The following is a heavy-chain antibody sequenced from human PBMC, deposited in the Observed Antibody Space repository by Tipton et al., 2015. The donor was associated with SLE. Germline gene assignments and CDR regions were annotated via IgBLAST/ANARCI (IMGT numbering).Heavy chain of an antibody. D-gene: IGHD3-10*01. V-gene: IGHV4-4*08. Sequence: GLVKPSETLSLTCTVSGGSFTTDQWTWIRKPPEKGLEWIGYVNTSGYTRYNPSLKSRVSMSVDTSKKQFSLKLTSVTAADTATYYCASVDSGVWGQGTLVTVSS. J-gene: IGHJ4*02. CDR1: GGSFTTDQ. CDR2: VNTSGYT. CDR3: ASVDSGV.